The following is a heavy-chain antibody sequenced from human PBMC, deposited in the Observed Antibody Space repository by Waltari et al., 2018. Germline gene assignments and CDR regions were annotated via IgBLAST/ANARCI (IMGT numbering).Heavy chain of an antibody. CDR1: GFTFSRYN. D-gene: IGHD3-10*01. J-gene: IGHJ6*03. V-gene: IGHV3-48*04. Sequence: EVQLVESGGGLVQPGGSLSLSCPASGFTFSRYNRNWVRQAPGKGLAWLSYNRSFGTTDYADAVKGRFTISRDNADNARSLQMNSLRAEDTAVYYCARAKTGDYYYYYMDVWGKGTTVTISS. CDR3: ARAKTGDYYYYYMDV. CDR2: NRSFGTT.